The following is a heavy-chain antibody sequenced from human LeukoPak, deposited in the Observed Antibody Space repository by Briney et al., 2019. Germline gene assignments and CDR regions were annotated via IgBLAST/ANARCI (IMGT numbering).Heavy chain of an antibody. J-gene: IGHJ4*02. D-gene: IGHD3-22*01. CDR2: LNPKSGGG. V-gene: IGHV1-2*02. Sequence: ASVKVSCKASGYTFTGYYIHWVRQAPGQGLEWMGWLNPKSGGGNYAQKFQGRVSMTRDTSISTAYMDLSSLRFDDSAMYYCARGDFYDSSVYYYDWGQGTLITVSS. CDR3: ARGDFYDSSVYYYD. CDR1: GYTFTGYY.